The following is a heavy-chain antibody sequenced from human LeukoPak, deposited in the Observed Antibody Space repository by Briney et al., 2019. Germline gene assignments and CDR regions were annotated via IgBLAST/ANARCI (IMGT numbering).Heavy chain of an antibody. D-gene: IGHD5-12*01. CDR3: ANLVVATDPVAAPEDY. Sequence: PGGSLRLSCAGSGFTPSSYTMNWVRQAPGKGLEWVSVIYSGGSTYYADSVKGRFTISRDNSKNTLYLQMNSLRAEDTAVYYCANLVVATDPVAAPEDYWGQGTLVTVSS. CDR2: IYSGGST. J-gene: IGHJ4*02. V-gene: IGHV3-23*03. CDR1: GFTPSSYT.